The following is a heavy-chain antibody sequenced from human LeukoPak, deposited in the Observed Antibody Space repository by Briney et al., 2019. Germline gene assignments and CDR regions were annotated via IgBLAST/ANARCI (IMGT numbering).Heavy chain of an antibody. Sequence: PSETLSLTCTVSGGSISSYYWSWIRQPPGKGLEWIGYIYYSGSTNYNPSLKSRVTISVDTSKNQFSLKLSSVTAVDTAVYYCARGGYDILTYYYYYMDVWGKGTTVTISS. D-gene: IGHD3-9*01. CDR3: ARGGYDILTYYYYYMDV. V-gene: IGHV4-59*01. J-gene: IGHJ6*03. CDR1: GGSISSYY. CDR2: IYYSGST.